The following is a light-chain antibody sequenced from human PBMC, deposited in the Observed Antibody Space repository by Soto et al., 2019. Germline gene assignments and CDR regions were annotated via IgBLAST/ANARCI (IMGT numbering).Light chain of an antibody. CDR2: ATS. Sequence: IQLTQSPSTLPAYVGDRVTITCRESQTASKSLNWYQQRPGKAPELLVYATSHMQRGVPSRFSGSGSGTYFTLAISSLQPEDFATYYCQQSYSLPPTFGQGTRVEI. CDR1: QTASKS. CDR3: QQSYSLPPT. J-gene: IGKJ1*01. V-gene: IGKV1-39*01.